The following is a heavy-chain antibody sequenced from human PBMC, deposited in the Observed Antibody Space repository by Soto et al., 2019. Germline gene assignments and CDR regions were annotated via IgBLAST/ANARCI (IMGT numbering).Heavy chain of an antibody. J-gene: IGHJ5*02. CDR3: ARDRPTIGSNWFEP. CDR1: GYTFTNYG. V-gene: IGHV1-18*04. CDR2: ISAYNGNT. D-gene: IGHD1-26*01. Sequence: ASVKVSCKASGYTFTNYGISWVRQAPGQGLEWMGWISAYNGNTDYAQKVQGRVTVTTDTSTSTAYMELRSLRSDDTAMYYCARDRPTIGSNWFEPCGQGTLVTVS.